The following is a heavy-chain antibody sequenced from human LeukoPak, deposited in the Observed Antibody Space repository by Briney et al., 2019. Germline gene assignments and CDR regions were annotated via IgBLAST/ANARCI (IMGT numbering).Heavy chain of an antibody. J-gene: IGHJ4*02. Sequence: GGSLRLSCAASAFTFSSYWMNWVRQAPGKGLEWVANIKQDGSEKDYVDSVKGRFTISRDNAKNSLYLQMNSLRAEDTAVYYCARVSSLAVAGFFDYWGQGILVTVSS. CDR3: ARVSSLAVAGFFDY. CDR2: IKQDGSEK. V-gene: IGHV3-7*01. D-gene: IGHD6-19*01. CDR1: AFTFSSYW.